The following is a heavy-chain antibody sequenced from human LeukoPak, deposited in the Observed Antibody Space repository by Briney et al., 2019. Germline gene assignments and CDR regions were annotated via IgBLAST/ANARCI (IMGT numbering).Heavy chain of an antibody. CDR3: ARDHIVVVPAANLLAAHYYYYYGMDV. Sequence: GASVKVSCKASGYTFTSYGISWVRQAPGQGLEWMGWISAYNGNTNYAQKLQGRVTMTTDTSTSTAYMELRSLRSDDTAVYYCARDHIVVVPAANLLAAHYYYYYGMDVWGQGTTVTVSS. V-gene: IGHV1-18*01. D-gene: IGHD2-2*01. CDR1: GYTFTSYG. CDR2: ISAYNGNT. J-gene: IGHJ6*02.